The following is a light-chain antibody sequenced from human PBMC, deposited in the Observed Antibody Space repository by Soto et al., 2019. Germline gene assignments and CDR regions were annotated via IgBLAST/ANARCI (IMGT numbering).Light chain of an antibody. CDR3: CAYARSVV. CDR2: ECS. V-gene: IGLV2-23*01. CDR1: SSDVGCYNL. J-gene: IGLJ2*01. Sequence: QSALTQPASVSGSPGQSITISCTGTSSDVGCYNLVSWYQQYPGNAPKLMIYECSKRPSSVSNRFSGSKSGNTASLTISGLQAEDEADYYGCAYARSVVFGGGTQLTVL.